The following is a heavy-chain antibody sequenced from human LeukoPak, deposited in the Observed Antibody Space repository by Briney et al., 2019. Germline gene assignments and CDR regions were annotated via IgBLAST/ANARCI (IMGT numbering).Heavy chain of an antibody. V-gene: IGHV4-30-4*01. Sequence: SETLSLTCTVSGGSISSGDYYWSWIRQPPGKGLEWIGYIYYSGSTYYNPSLKSRVTISVDTSKNQFSLKLSSVTAADTAVYCCARAIGYCSSTSCYGGWFDPWGQGTLVTVSS. CDR3: ARAIGYCSSTSCYGGWFDP. CDR2: IYYSGST. J-gene: IGHJ5*02. CDR1: GGSISSGDYY. D-gene: IGHD2-2*01.